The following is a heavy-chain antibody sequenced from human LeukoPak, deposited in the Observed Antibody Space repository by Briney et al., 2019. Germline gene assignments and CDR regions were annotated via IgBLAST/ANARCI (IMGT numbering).Heavy chain of an antibody. D-gene: IGHD6-6*01. J-gene: IGHJ4*02. CDR3: ASLIPIAARLYDY. Sequence: SETLSLTCAVSGYAISSGYNWGWIRQPPGKGLEWIGSIYHSGSTYYNPSLKSRVTISVDTSKNQFSLKLSSVTAADTAVYYCASLIPIAARLYDYWGQGTLVTVSS. CDR1: GYAISSGYN. V-gene: IGHV4-38-2*01. CDR2: IYHSGST.